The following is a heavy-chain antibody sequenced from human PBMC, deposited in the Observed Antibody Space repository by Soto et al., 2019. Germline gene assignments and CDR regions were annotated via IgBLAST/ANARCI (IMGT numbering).Heavy chain of an antibody. D-gene: IGHD6-19*01. CDR1: GGSFSGYY. V-gene: IGHV4-34*01. J-gene: IGHJ3*02. CDR2: INHSGST. Sequence: SETLSLTCAVYGGSFSGYYWSWIRQPPGKGLEWIGEINHSGSTNYNPSLKSRVTISVDTSKNQFSLKLSSVTAADTAVYYCALAVADVFNMWGKGKMVTVSS. CDR3: ALAVADVFNM.